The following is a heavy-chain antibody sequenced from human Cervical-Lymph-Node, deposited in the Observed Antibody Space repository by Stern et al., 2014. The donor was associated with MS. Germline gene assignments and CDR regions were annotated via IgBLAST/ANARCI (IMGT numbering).Heavy chain of an antibody. V-gene: IGHV4-39*01. CDR3: ARHDGWLPNY. CDR1: GGSISRSTYY. Sequence: QLQLQESGPGLVKPSETLSLTCTVSGGSISRSTYYWGWIRQPPGKGLEWIGSIYYSGTNYYNPSLKRRVSQSVPHSQNQFLPRLTSVTAADTAVYYCARHDGWLPNYWGQGTLATVSS. CDR2: IYYSGTN. D-gene: IGHD5-12*01. J-gene: IGHJ4*02.